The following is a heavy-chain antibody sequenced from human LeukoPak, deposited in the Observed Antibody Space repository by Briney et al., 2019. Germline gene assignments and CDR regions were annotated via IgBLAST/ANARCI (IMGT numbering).Heavy chain of an antibody. CDR1: GFSVSTYG. CDR3: AQGYSSGWYPN. D-gene: IGHD6-19*01. CDR2: ISVDGETT. J-gene: IGHJ4*02. Sequence: GGSLRLSCAASGFSVSTYGMSWVRLAPGKGLEWISAISVDGETTWYADSVKGRFFISRDNSRNTLYLQMNSLRAEDTAVYYCAQGYSSGWYPNWGQGSLVSVSS. V-gene: IGHV3-23*01.